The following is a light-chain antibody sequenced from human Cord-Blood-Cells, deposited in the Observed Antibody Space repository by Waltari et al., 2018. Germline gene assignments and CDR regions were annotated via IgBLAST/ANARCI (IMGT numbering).Light chain of an antibody. CDR3: CSYAGSYTGV. V-gene: IGLV2-11*01. J-gene: IGLJ1*01. CDR1: SSDVGGYNY. Sequence: QSALTQPRSVSGSPGQSVTISCTGTSSDVGGYNYVSWYQQHPGKAPKLMIYEVMRRPSGVPDRFSGSKSGNPASLTISGLQAEDEADYYCCSYAGSYTGVFGTGTKVTVL. CDR2: EVM.